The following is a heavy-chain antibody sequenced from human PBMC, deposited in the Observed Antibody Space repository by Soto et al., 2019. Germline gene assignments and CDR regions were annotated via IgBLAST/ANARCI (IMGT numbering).Heavy chain of an antibody. Sequence: PSETLSLTCAVYGGSFSGYYWSWIRQPPGKGLEWIGEINHSGSTNYNPSLKSRVTISVDTSKNQFSLELSSVTAEDTAVYYCARALWRFDYRGQGTLVTVSS. CDR2: INHSGST. CDR1: GGSFSGYY. V-gene: IGHV4-34*01. J-gene: IGHJ4*02. D-gene: IGHD3-16*01. CDR3: ARALWRFDY.